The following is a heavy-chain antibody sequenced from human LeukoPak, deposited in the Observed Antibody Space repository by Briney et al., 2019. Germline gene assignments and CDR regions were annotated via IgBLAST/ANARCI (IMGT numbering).Heavy chain of an antibody. Sequence: PSETLSLTCAVSGGSISRSNWWSWIRQAPGKGLEWIGEIYHTGSTNYNPSLKSRVTISVDESRNQLSLKLNSATAADTAVYYCASGGGWEGLDDWGQGTLVTVSS. V-gene: IGHV4-4*02. CDR3: ASGGGWEGLDD. CDR1: GGSISRSNW. D-gene: IGHD1-26*01. J-gene: IGHJ4*02. CDR2: IYHTGST.